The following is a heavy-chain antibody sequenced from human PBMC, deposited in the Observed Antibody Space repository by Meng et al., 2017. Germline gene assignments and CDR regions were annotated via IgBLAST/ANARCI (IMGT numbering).Heavy chain of an antibody. CDR1: GGSISSYY. V-gene: IGHV4-59*01. CDR3: ARDGYHYDSSGYYPPPVDAFDI. J-gene: IGHJ3*02. Sequence: SETLSLTCTVSGGSISSYYWSCIRQPPGKGLEWIGYIYYSGSTNYNPSLKSRVTISVDTSKNQFSLKLSSVTAADTAVYYCARDGYHYDSSGYYPPPVDAFDIWGQGTMVTVSS. D-gene: IGHD3-22*01. CDR2: IYYSGST.